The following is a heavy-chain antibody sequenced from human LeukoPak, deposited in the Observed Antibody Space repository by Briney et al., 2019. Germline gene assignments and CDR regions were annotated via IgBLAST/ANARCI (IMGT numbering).Heavy chain of an antibody. CDR3: GRGYCSGGSCYGAPRNWVWFDP. CDR2: IYYSGST. V-gene: IGHV4-59*01. Sequence: SETLSLTCTVSGGSISSYYWSWIRQPPGKGLEWIGYIYYSGSTNYNPSLKSRVTISEDTSKNQFSLKLSAVTAADTAVYYCGRGYCSGGSCYGAPRNWVWFDPWGQGTLVTVSS. CDR1: GGSISSYY. D-gene: IGHD2-15*01. J-gene: IGHJ5*02.